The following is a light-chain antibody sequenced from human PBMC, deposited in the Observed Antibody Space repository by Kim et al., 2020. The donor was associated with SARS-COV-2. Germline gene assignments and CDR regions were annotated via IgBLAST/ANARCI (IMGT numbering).Light chain of an antibody. CDR1: QDVSSW. CDR3: QQCNTEPWA. J-gene: IGKJ1*01. CDR2: TAS. V-gene: IGKV1-12*01. Sequence: DIQMTQSPSSVSASVGDRVTITCRTSQDVSSWLAWYQQKPGKAPKLLIYTASSLQRGVPSRFSGSGSGTDFTLTISRLQPEDFATYYCQQCNTEPWAFGQRTKMDIK.